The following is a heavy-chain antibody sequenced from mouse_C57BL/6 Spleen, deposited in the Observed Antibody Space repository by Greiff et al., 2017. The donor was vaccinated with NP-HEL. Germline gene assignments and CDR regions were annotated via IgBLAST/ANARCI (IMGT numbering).Heavy chain of an antibody. J-gene: IGHJ4*01. CDR2: IYPGDGDT. Sequence: VQLQESGPELVKPGASVKISCKASGYAFSSSWMNWVKQRPGKGLEWIGRIYPGDGDTNYNGKFKGKATLTADKSSSTAYMQLSSLTSEDSAVYFCATTVVKGYYAMDYWGQGTSVTVSS. CDR3: ATTVVKGYYAMDY. D-gene: IGHD1-1*01. CDR1: GYAFSSSW. V-gene: IGHV1-82*01.